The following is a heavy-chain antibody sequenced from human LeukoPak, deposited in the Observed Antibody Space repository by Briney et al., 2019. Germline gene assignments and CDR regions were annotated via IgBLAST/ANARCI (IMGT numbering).Heavy chain of an antibody. CDR2: IHNSGRT. Sequence: TSETLSLTCSVSGGSVSSYYWSWIRQSPGKGLEWIGYIHNSGRTNYNPSLKSRVTGFVDTSKNQVSLRLSSVTAADTAVYYCARHGTISSESYFDYWGQGALVTVSS. V-gene: IGHV4-59*08. CDR3: ARHGTISSESYFDY. CDR1: GGSVSSYY. J-gene: IGHJ4*02. D-gene: IGHD1-14*01.